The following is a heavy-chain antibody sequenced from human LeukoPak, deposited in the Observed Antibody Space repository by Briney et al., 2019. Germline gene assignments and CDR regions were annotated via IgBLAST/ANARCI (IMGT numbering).Heavy chain of an antibody. J-gene: IGHJ3*02. D-gene: IGHD1-26*01. Sequence: ASVKVSCKASGYTFTSYAMHWVRQAPGQRLEWMGWINAGNGNTKYSQEFQGRVTITRDTSASTAYMELSSLRSEDTAVYYCARVGATPDDAFDIWGQGTMVTVSS. V-gene: IGHV1-3*01. CDR2: INAGNGNT. CDR1: GYTFTSYA. CDR3: ARVGATPDDAFDI.